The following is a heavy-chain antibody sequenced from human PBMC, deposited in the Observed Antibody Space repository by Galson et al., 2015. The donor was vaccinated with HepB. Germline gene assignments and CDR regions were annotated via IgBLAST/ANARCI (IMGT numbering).Heavy chain of an antibody. CDR1: GFTFSNHY. CDR2: ISGTSTYT. V-gene: IGHV3-11*06. D-gene: IGHD3-9*01. CDR3: VRDLTRSGMDV. J-gene: IGHJ6*02. Sequence: SLRLSCAASGFTFSNHYMSWIRQAPGKGLKWISYISGTSTYTNYADSVKGRFTISRDNAKNSLSLQMNSLRAEDTAVYYCVRDLTRSGMDVWGQGTTVTVSS.